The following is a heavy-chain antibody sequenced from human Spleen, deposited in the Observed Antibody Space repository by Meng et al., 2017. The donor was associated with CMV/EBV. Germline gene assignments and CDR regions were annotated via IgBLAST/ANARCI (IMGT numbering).Heavy chain of an antibody. CDR1: GGSISSSNW. V-gene: IGHV4-4*02. J-gene: IGHJ4*02. CDR2: IYQSGST. CDR3: ARGHSSGRGYYFDY. D-gene: IGHD6-19*01. Sequence: SETLSLTCAVSGGSISSSNWWSWVRQPPGKGLEWIGEIYQSGSTNYNSSLKSRVTISVDKSKNQFSLKLSPVTAADTAVYYCARGHSSGRGYYFDYWGQGTLVTVSS.